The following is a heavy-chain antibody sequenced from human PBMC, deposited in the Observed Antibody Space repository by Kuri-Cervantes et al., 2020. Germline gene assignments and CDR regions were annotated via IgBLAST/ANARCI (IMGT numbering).Heavy chain of an antibody. V-gene: IGHV3-33*03. CDR3: AKDAVRGQSAFGWIYYGMDV. CDR1: GFTFSSYG. Sequence: GESLKISCAASGFTFSSYGMHWVRQAPGKGLEWVAVIWYDGSNKYYADSVKGRFTISRDNAENSLYLQMRSLRAEDTAVYYCAKDAVRGQSAFGWIYYGMDVWGQGTTVTVSS. J-gene: IGHJ6*02. CDR2: IWYDGSNK. D-gene: IGHD5-12*01.